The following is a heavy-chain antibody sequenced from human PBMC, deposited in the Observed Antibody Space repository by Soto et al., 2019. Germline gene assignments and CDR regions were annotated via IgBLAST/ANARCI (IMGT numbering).Heavy chain of an antibody. J-gene: IGHJ4*02. CDR3: AGGFKRGVAGSFDS. V-gene: IGHV1-69*01. CDR2: IIPSLVTP. CDR1: GGTFSSYA. D-gene: IGHD6-19*01. Sequence: QVQLVQSGAGVKRPGASVKVACRASGGTFSSYAISWVRQPPGQGLEWMGGIIPSLVTPNQGQKFQGRVTITADESTSTGYMELSSVRSEDKAVYYCAGGFKRGVAGSFDSWGQGTLVTVSS.